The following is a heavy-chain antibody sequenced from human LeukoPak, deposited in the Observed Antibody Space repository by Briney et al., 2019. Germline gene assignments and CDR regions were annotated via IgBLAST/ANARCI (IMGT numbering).Heavy chain of an antibody. CDR2: IYSGGST. J-gene: IGHJ4*02. CDR1: GFTVSSNY. D-gene: IGHD5-12*01. Sequence: GGSLRLSCAASGFTVSSNYMSWVRQAPGKGLEWVSVIYSGGSTYYADSVKGRFTISRDNSKTTLYLQMNSLRAEDTAVYYCARDLLGYSGYDCVWGQGTLVTVAS. V-gene: IGHV3-66*01. CDR3: ARDLLGYSGYDCV.